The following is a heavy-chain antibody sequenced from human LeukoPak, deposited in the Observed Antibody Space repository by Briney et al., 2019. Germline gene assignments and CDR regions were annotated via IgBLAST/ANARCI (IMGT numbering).Heavy chain of an antibody. D-gene: IGHD2-21*02. V-gene: IGHV3-23*01. J-gene: IGHJ2*01. CDR2: ISGSGGST. CDR3: ATSRAYCGGDCYSDWYFDL. Sequence: GGSLRLSCAASGFTFSSYAMSWVRQAPGKGLEWVSAISGSGGSTYYADSVKGRFTISRDNSKNTLYLQMNSLRAEDTAVYYCATSRAYCGGDCYSDWYFDLWGRGTLVTVSS. CDR1: GFTFSSYA.